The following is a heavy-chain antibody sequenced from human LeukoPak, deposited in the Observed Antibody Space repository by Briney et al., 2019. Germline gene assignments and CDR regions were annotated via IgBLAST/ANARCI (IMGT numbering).Heavy chain of an antibody. D-gene: IGHD3-3*01. J-gene: IGHJ6*02. Sequence: PGGSLRLSCAASGFTFSSYSMNWVRQAPGKGLEWVSSISSSSYIYYADSVKGRFTISRDNAKNSLYLQMNSLRAEDTAVYYCARDGAGDTIFGVVIIFPRLGMDVWGQGTTVTVSS. CDR3: ARDGAGDTIFGVVIIFPRLGMDV. V-gene: IGHV3-21*01. CDR1: GFTFSSYS. CDR2: ISSSSYI.